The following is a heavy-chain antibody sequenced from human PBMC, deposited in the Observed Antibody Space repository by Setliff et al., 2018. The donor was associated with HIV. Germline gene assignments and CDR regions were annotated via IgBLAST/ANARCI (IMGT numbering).Heavy chain of an antibody. V-gene: IGHV3-20*04. CDR2: INWNGGST. CDR3: ARLSTRAFDY. CDR1: GFTFDDYG. Sequence: GGSLRLSCAASGFTFDDYGMNWVRQAPGKGLEWVSGINWNGGSTGYTDSVKGRFTISRDNAKNSLYLQMNSLRAEDTAVYYCARLSTRAFDYWGQGTLVTVSS. J-gene: IGHJ4*02.